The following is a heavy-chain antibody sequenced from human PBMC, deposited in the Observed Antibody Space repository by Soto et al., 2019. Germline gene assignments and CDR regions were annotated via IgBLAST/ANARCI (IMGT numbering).Heavy chain of an antibody. D-gene: IGHD3-10*01. CDR3: ATDKWDVVRGAFDI. J-gene: IGHJ3*02. CDR2: IIPIFGTA. Sequence: QVQLVQSGAEVKKPGSSVKVSCTASGGTFSSYAISWVRQAPGQGLEWMGGIIPIFGTANYAQKFQGRVTITADESTSTAYMELSSLRSEDTAVYYCATDKWDVVRGAFDIWGQGTMVTVSS. V-gene: IGHV1-69*01. CDR1: GGTFSSYA.